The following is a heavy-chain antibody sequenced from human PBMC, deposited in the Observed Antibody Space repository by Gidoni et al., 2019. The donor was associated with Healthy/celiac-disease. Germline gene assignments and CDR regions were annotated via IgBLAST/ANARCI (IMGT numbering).Heavy chain of an antibody. D-gene: IGHD4-17*01. J-gene: IGHJ6*02. CDR3: ASTYGGNSGGYYYYGMDV. Sequence: QVQLVQSGAEVKKPGASVKVSCKAYGYTFTGYYMHWVRQAPGQGLEWMGWINPNSGGTNYAQKFQGRVTMTRDTSISTAYMELSRLRSDDTAVYYCASTYGGNSGGYYYYGMDVWGQGTTVTVSS. CDR1: GYTFTGYY. CDR2: INPNSGGT. V-gene: IGHV1-2*02.